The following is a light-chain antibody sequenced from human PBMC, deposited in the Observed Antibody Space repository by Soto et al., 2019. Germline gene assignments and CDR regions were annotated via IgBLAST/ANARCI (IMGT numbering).Light chain of an antibody. CDR2: EVS. V-gene: IGLV2-14*01. CDR1: SSDVGGYNY. CDR3: SSYTSSSTLV. J-gene: IGLJ2*01. Sequence: QSALTQPASVSGSPGQSITISCTGTSSDVGGYNYVSWYQQHPGKAPKLMIYEVSKRHSGVSNRFSGSKSGNTASLTISGLQAEYEADYYCSSYTSSSTLVFGGGTKVTVL.